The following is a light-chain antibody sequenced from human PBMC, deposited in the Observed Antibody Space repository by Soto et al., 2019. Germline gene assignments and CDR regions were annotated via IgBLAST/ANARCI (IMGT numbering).Light chain of an antibody. CDR3: SSITISSTLV. Sequence: QSVLTQPASVSGSPGQSITISCTGTSSDIGAYNYVSWYQQHPGKAPKLIVYDVSNRPSGISNRFSGSKSGNRASLTISGLQAEDEAEYYCSSITISSTLVFGGGTKVTVL. CDR1: SSDIGAYNY. CDR2: DVS. J-gene: IGLJ2*01. V-gene: IGLV2-14*01.